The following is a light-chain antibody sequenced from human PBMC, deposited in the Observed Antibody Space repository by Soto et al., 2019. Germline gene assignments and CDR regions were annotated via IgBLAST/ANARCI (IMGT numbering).Light chain of an antibody. V-gene: IGLV2-11*01. CDR2: DVS. J-gene: IGLJ1*01. Sequence: QSVLTQPRSVSGSPGQSVTISCTGTSSDVGXXXYVSWYQQXXGXAPXXMIYDVSRRPSGVPDRFSGSXSGXXXSLTIAXXXXXDEADYYCCSYAXXXXXXXIGXXTXVTVL. CDR3: CSYAXXXXXXX. CDR1: SSDVGXXXY.